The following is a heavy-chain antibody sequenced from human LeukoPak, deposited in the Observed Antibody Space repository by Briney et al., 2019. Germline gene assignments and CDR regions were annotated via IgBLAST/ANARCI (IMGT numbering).Heavy chain of an antibody. CDR1: GFTFSTYW. Sequence: GGSLRLSCAASGFTFSTYWMYWVRQAPGKGLEWVANIKQDGSHKYYVDSVKGRFTISRDNAKNSLYLQMNSLRVEDTAVYYCVIVEGYWGQGTLVTVSS. CDR2: IKQDGSHK. V-gene: IGHV3-7*01. J-gene: IGHJ4*02. D-gene: IGHD5-24*01. CDR3: VIVEGY.